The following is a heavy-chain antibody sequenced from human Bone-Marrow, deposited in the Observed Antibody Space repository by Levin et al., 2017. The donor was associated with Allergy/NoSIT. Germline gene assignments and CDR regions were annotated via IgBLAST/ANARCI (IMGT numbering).Heavy chain of an antibody. CDR1: GFTFSSYW. J-gene: IGHJ4*02. CDR2: IKQDGSEK. Sequence: PGGSLRLSCVASGFTFSSYWMSWVRQAPGKGLEWVAYIKQDGSEKDYVDSVRGRFTISRDHAKNSLYLQMNSLRAEDTAVYYCARASTGTRGGFDYWGQGTLVTVSS. D-gene: IGHD1-7*01. V-gene: IGHV3-7*04. CDR3: ARASTGTRGGFDY.